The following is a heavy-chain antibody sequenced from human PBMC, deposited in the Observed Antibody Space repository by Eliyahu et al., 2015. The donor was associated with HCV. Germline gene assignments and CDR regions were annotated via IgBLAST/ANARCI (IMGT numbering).Heavy chain of an antibody. Sequence: EVQLVESGGGLVQPGRSLRLSCKASGFTFVDNXXXWVRQAPGEGLGWVGIIRGKAYGGTTEYAASVKGRFTISTDESNSIAYLQMNSLKTEDTAVYYCTRDGLRGVGVNYYDVFDVWGQGTMVTVSS. D-gene: IGHD1-26*01. CDR2: IRGKAYGGTT. V-gene: IGHV3-49*04. CDR1: GFTFVDNX. CDR3: TRDGLRGVGVNYYDVFDV. J-gene: IGHJ3*01.